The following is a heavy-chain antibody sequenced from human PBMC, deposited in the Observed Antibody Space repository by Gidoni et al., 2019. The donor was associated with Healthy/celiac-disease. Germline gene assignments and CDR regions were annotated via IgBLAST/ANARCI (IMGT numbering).Heavy chain of an antibody. J-gene: IGHJ5*02. CDR3: ARAVQLERRGYLGGPNWFDP. CDR2: INHSGST. CDR1: GGSFSGYY. Sequence: QVQLQQWGAGLLKPSETLSLTCAVSGGSFSGYYWSWIRQPPGKGLEWIGEINHSGSTNYNPSLKSRVTISVDTSKNQFSLKLSSVTAADTAVYYCARAVQLERRGYLGGPNWFDPWGQGTLVTVSS. D-gene: IGHD1-1*01. V-gene: IGHV4-34*01.